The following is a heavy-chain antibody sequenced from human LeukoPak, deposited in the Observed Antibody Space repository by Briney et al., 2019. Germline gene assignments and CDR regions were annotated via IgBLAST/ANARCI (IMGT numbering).Heavy chain of an antibody. CDR1: GFTFDDYA. Sequence: GRSLRLSCAASGFTFDDYAMNWVRQAPGKGLEWVSSISSSSSYIYYADSVKGRFTISRDNAKNSLYLQMNSLRAEDTAVYYCARDTTITIFGVVTLDYWGQGTLVTVSS. V-gene: IGHV3-21*01. J-gene: IGHJ4*02. CDR2: ISSSSSYI. D-gene: IGHD3-3*01. CDR3: ARDTTITIFGVVTLDY.